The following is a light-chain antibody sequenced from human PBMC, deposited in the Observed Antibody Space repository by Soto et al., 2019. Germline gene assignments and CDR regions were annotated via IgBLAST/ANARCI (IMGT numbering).Light chain of an antibody. Sequence: DIEMTQSPATLSLSPGERATISCRASQSVNSSYLAWYQQKPGQAPRLLIYGASSRATGIPDRFSGSGSGTDFTLTISRLEPEDFAVYYCQQYGSSPRTFGQGTKVEIK. CDR2: GAS. CDR1: QSVNSSY. V-gene: IGKV3-20*01. CDR3: QQYGSSPRT. J-gene: IGKJ1*01.